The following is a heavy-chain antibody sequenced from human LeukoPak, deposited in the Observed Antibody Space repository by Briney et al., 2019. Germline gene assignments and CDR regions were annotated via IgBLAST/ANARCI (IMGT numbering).Heavy chain of an antibody. D-gene: IGHD2-15*01. Sequence: SQTLSLTCTASGGSISRGGYYWSWVRQHPGKGLEWIGNIFNSGSTYYKPSLKSRVTISLDTSNQFSLKLSSVTAADTAIYYCARTSGYCTGGSCWDDAFDIWGRGTMVTVSS. CDR1: GGSISRGGYY. J-gene: IGHJ3*02. CDR3: ARTSGYCTGGSCWDDAFDI. V-gene: IGHV4-31*03. CDR2: IFNSGST.